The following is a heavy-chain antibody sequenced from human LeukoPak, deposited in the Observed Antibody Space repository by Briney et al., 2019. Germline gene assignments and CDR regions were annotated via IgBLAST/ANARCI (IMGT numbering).Heavy chain of an antibody. CDR1: GGSFSGYY. Sequence: PSETLTLTCAVYGGSFSGYYWSWIRQPPGKGLEWIGEINHSGSTNYNPSLKSRVTISVDTSKNQFSLKLSSVTAADTAVYYCARSGSSGWYNWFDPWGQGTLVTVSS. J-gene: IGHJ5*02. CDR3: ARSGSSGWYNWFDP. V-gene: IGHV4-34*01. D-gene: IGHD6-19*01. CDR2: INHSGST.